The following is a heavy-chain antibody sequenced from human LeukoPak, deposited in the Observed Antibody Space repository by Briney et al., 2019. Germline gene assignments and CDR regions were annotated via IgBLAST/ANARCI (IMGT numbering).Heavy chain of an antibody. CDR3: ARGRYGDYDYYYYYMDV. D-gene: IGHD4-17*01. Sequence: SQTLSLTCTVSGASISSYYWGWVRQPPGRGLGWIGYIYYSGSTNYNPSLKSRVTISVDTAKNQCTLKLSSVTAADTAVYYCARGRYGDYDYYYYYMDVWGKGTTVTISS. CDR1: GASISSYY. J-gene: IGHJ6*03. V-gene: IGHV4-59*01. CDR2: IYYSGST.